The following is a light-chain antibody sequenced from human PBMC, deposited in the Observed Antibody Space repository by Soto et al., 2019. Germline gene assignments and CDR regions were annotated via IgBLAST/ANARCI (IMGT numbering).Light chain of an antibody. CDR1: QGLGYRNGNTF. V-gene: IGKV2-30*01. Sequence: DVVMTQSPLSLPVTLGQPASISCRSSQGLGYRNGNTFLDWFFQRPGQSPRRLIYDVSNRDFGVPDRFSGSGSGTDFTLHISRVEAEDVGVDYCLQYTHWPHTFGQGTKLEIK. J-gene: IGKJ2*01. CDR3: LQYTHWPHT. CDR2: DVS.